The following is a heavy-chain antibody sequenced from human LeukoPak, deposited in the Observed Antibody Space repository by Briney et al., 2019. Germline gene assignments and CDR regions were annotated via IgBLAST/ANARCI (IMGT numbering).Heavy chain of an antibody. CDR1: GYTRTELS. Sequence: ASVKVSCKVSGYTRTELSMHWVRQAPGKGLEWVGGLDPEDGETIYAQKFQGRVTMTEDTSTDTAYMELSSLRSEDTAVYYCATGPRITIFGVVIIEDYFDYWGQGTLVTVSS. J-gene: IGHJ4*02. CDR2: LDPEDGET. V-gene: IGHV1-24*01. D-gene: IGHD3-3*01. CDR3: ATGPRITIFGVVIIEDYFDY.